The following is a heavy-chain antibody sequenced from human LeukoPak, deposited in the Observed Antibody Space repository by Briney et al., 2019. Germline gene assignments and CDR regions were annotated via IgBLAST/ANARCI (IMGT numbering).Heavy chain of an antibody. J-gene: IGHJ4*02. Sequence: GGSLRLSCAASGFTFSSYAMSWVRQAPGKGPEWVSAISGSGGSTYYADSVKGRFTISRDHSKNTLYLQVNSLRAEDTAVYYCAKGIQLWELDYWDQGTLVTVSS. D-gene: IGHD5-18*01. CDR3: AKGIQLWELDY. CDR1: GFTFSSYA. V-gene: IGHV3-23*01. CDR2: ISGSGGST.